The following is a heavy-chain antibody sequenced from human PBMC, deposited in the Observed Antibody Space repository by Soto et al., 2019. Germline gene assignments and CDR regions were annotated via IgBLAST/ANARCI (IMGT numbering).Heavy chain of an antibody. Sequence: PSETLSLTCTVSGDSISSSTYFWGWVRQPPGKGLGWIGSIYYSGSTYYNPSLKSRVTISVDTSENHFSLNLSSVTAADTAVYYCARHLGEGYFDYWGQGTLVTVSS. V-gene: IGHV4-39*01. CDR2: IYYSGST. J-gene: IGHJ4*02. CDR1: GDSISSSTYF. CDR3: ARHLGEGYFDY.